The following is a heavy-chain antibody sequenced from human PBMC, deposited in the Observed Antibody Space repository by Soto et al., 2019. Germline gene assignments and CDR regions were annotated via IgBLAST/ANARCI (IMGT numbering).Heavy chain of an antibody. V-gene: IGHV4-30-2*01. CDR2: IYHSGST. D-gene: IGHD2-8*01. CDR3: ARGHDANND. CDR1: GVSISSGGDS. Sequence: QVQLQESGSGLVKPSQTLSLTCAVSGVSISSGGDSWIWLRQPPGKGLEWIGYIYHSGSTYYNPSLKSRVTISMDTSKNQFSLKLNSVTAAYTAVYYCARGHDANNDWGQGTLVTVSS. J-gene: IGHJ4*02.